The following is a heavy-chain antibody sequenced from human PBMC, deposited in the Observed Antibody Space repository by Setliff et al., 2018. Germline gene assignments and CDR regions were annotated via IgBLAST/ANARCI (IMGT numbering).Heavy chain of an antibody. CDR2: INGDGTIT. CDR3: AKSPHDFWSGRVFFDY. Sequence: AGGSLRLSCGASGFTFSKYWMYWVRQVPGKGLVWVSRINGDGTITNYADSVKGRFTISRDNHKNTLHLQMNSLRVEDTAIYYCAKSPHDFWSGRVFFDYWGQGMLVTVSS. D-gene: IGHD3-3*01. CDR1: GFTFSKYW. V-gene: IGHV3-74*01. J-gene: IGHJ4*01.